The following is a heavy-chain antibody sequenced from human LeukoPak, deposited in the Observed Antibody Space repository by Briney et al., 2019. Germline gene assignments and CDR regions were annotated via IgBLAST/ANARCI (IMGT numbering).Heavy chain of an antibody. CDR1: GGTFSNYA. V-gene: IGHV1-69*13. CDR2: IFTNFGTT. Sequence: SVKVSCKASGGTFSNYAISWVRQAPGQGLEWMGGIFTNFGTTNYAQKYQGRVTITADESTSTVYMELSSLRSEDTAVYYCARPRTYYDFWRGYPPFDYWGQGTLVTVSS. D-gene: IGHD3-3*01. CDR3: ARPRTYYDFWRGYPPFDY. J-gene: IGHJ4*02.